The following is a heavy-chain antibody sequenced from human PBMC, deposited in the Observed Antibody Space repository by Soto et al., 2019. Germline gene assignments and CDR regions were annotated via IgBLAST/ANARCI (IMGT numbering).Heavy chain of an antibody. CDR2: ISSSSSYI. CDR1: GFTFSSYS. D-gene: IGHD6-19*01. J-gene: IGHJ6*02. V-gene: IGHV3-21*01. CDR3: ARAWYSCGRNYYYCGMDV. Sequence: EVQLVESGGGLVKPGGSLRLSCAASGFTFSSYSMNWVRQAPGKGLEWVSSISSSSSYIYYADSVKGRFTISRDNAKNAQYLQMNSLRAEDTAVYYWARAWYSCGRNYYYCGMDVWGQGTTVTVSS.